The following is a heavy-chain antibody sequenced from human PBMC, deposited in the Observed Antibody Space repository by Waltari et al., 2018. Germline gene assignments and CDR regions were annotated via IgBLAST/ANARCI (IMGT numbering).Heavy chain of an antibody. D-gene: IGHD1-7*01. V-gene: IGHV1-46*01. CDR3: ATQLSWNYNAFDI. J-gene: IGHJ3*02. CDR2: INPRGGST. Sequence: QVQLVQSGAEVKKPGASVKVSCKASGYTFTSYYMHWVRQAPGQGLEWMGIINPRGGSTSYAQKFQGRVTMTRDTSTSTVYMELSSLRSEDTAVYYCATQLSWNYNAFDIWGQGTMVTVSS. CDR1: GYTFTSYY.